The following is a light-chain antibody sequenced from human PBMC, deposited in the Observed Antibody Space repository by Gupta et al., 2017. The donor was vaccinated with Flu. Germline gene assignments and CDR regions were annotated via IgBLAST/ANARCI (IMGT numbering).Light chain of an antibody. V-gene: IGLV2-8*01. J-gene: IGLJ2*01. CDR2: EVS. Sequence: QSALTQPPSASGSHGQSVTISCTGTSSDVGGYNYVSWYQQHPGKAPKLMIYEVSKRPSGVPDRFSGSKSGNTASLTVSGLQPEDEADYYCSSYAGSNRGVFGGGTKLTVL. CDR1: SSDVGGYNY. CDR3: SSYAGSNRGV.